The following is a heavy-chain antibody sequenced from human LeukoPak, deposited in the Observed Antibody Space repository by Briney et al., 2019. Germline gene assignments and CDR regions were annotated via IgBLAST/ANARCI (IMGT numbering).Heavy chain of an antibody. CDR2: IIPILGIA. CDR1: GGTFSSYA. D-gene: IGHD3-22*01. V-gene: IGHV1-69*04. J-gene: IGHJ4*02. Sequence: ASVKVSCKASGGTFSSYAISWVRQAPGQGLEWMGRIIPILGIANYAQKFQGRVTITADKSTSTAYMQLSSLRSEDTAVYYCARDMNYYDSSGYYYFDYWGQGTLVTVSS. CDR3: ARDMNYYDSSGYYYFDY.